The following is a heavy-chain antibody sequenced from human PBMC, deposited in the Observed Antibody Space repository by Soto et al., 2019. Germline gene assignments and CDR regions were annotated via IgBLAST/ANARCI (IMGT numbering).Heavy chain of an antibody. J-gene: IGHJ5*02. Sequence: SETLSLTCTVSGASISSYYWTWIRQPPGKGLEWIGYIYHSGITGSTNYNPSLKSRVTISVDTSEDQFSLILSSVTAADTAVYYCAGFSSSSLVEWFAPWGQGTLGTVSS. D-gene: IGHD6-6*01. V-gene: IGHV4-59*01. CDR2: IYHSGITGST. CDR1: GASISSYY. CDR3: AGFSSSSLVEWFAP.